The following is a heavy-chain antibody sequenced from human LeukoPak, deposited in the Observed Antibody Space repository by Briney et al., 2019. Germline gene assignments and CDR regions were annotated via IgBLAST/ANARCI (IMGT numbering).Heavy chain of an antibody. Sequence: GESLKISCKGSGYSFTSYRIGWVRQMPGKGLEWMGILNSGDSDTRYSPSFQGQVTISADKSISTAYLQWSSLKASDTAMYYCARFGDSSGYFDYWGQGTLVTVSS. V-gene: IGHV5-51*01. CDR2: LNSGDSDT. CDR3: ARFGDSSGYFDY. J-gene: IGHJ4*02. CDR1: GYSFTSYR. D-gene: IGHD3-22*01.